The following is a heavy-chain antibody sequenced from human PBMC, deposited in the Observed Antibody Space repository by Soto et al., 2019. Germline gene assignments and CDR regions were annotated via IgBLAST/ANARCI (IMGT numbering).Heavy chain of an antibody. V-gene: IGHV3-23*01. Sequence: GGSLRLSCEASGFTFSTFAMSWVRQAPGKGLEWVSGISGSGGSTYSADSVKGRFTVSRNSSKNTMYLQMNSLRAEDAAVYYCAKKYCSSTSCSGKIWAYDSWGQGTLVTVSS. CDR3: AKKYCSSTSCSGKIWAYDS. CDR1: GFTFSTFA. CDR2: ISGSGGST. D-gene: IGHD2-2*01. J-gene: IGHJ4*02.